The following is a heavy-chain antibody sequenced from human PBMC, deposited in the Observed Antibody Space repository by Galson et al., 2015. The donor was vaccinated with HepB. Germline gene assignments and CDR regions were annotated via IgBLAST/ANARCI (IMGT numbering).Heavy chain of an antibody. CDR3: AKGRGSGSYSILS. J-gene: IGHJ4*02. Sequence: SLRLSCAASGFPFSDYAMIWVRQAPGKGLEWVSSISGSGGSAHYADSVKGRFTISRDNSKNTTFLQVNSLRDEDTAIYYCAKGRGSGSYSILSWGQGALVTVSS. V-gene: IGHV3-23*01. CDR1: GFPFSDYA. CDR2: ISGSGGSA. D-gene: IGHD3-10*01.